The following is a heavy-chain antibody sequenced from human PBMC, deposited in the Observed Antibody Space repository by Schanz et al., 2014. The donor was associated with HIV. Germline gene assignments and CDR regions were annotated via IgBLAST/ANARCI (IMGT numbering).Heavy chain of an antibody. J-gene: IGHJ6*02. Sequence: QVQLVQSGAEVTKPGASVKVSCKASGHTSTNYGITWVRQAPGQGLEWMAWISANNGNTYYAQKVQGRVSMATDTSTNTAYMELRSLRSDDTAVYYCARITGEHYYAMDVWGQGTTVTVTS. V-gene: IGHV1-18*01. CDR2: ISANNGNT. CDR3: ARITGEHYYAMDV. D-gene: IGHD3-16*01. CDR1: GHTSTNYG.